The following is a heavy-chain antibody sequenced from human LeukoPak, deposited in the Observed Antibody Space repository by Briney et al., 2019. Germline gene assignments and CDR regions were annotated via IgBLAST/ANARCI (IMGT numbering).Heavy chain of an antibody. D-gene: IGHD2-2*02. J-gene: IGHJ5*02. V-gene: IGHV3-23*01. Sequence: PGGSLRLSCAASGFTLSRYAMNWVRQVPGKGLEWVSSINNYGGSRNYADSVKGRFTISRDNSKDTLYLQMNSLRVEDTAIYYCARGGRERSSTTCYTLYNWFDPWGQGTLVTVSS. CDR2: INNYGGSR. CDR1: GFTLSRYA. CDR3: ARGGRERSSTTCYTLYNWFDP.